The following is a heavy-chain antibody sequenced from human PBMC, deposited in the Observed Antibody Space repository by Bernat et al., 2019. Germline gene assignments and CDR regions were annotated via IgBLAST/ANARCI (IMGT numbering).Heavy chain of an antibody. D-gene: IGHD3-16*02. Sequence: QVQLVQSGAEVKKPGASVKVSCKASGYTFTSYGISWVRQAPGQGLEWMGWISAYNGNTNYAQKLQGRVTMTTDTSTSTAYMELRSLRSDDTAVYYFARDTSYSVWGSYRSIVWFDPWGQGTLVTVSS. CDR3: ARDTSYSVWGSYRSIVWFDP. J-gene: IGHJ5*02. CDR2: ISAYNGNT. V-gene: IGHV1-18*01. CDR1: GYTFTSYG.